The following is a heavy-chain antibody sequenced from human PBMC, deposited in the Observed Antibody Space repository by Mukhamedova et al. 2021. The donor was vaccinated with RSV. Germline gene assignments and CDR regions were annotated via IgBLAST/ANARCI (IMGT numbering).Heavy chain of an antibody. J-gene: IGHJ4*02. CDR2: IYPGDSDT. D-gene: IGHD5-18*01. V-gene: IGHV5-51*01. CDR3: ARPVETAIDY. Sequence: GIIYPGDSDTRYSPSFQGQVTISVDKSISTAYLQWSSLKASDTAMYYCARPVETAIDYWGQGTLVTVSS.